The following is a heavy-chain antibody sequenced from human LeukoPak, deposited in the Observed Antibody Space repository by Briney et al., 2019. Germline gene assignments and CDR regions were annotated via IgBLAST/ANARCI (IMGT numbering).Heavy chain of an antibody. J-gene: IGHJ4*02. D-gene: IGHD3-16*01. Sequence: ASVKVSCKASGFTFTSSAMQWVRQARGQRLEWMGWIVVGSGNTNYAQKFQERVTITRDMCTSTAYMELSSLRSEDTAVYYCAAGAGGGFWSGFLWGQGTLVTVSS. CDR3: AAGAGGGFWSGFL. V-gene: IGHV1-58*02. CDR2: IVVGSGNT. CDR1: GFTFTSSA.